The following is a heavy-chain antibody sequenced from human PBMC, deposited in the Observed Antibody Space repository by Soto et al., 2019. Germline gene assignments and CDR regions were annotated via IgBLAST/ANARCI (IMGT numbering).Heavy chain of an antibody. CDR3: ARGGYCSGGSCYSRLDH. CDR2: IYYSGST. Sequence: SETLSLTCTVSGGSVSSGSYYWSWIRRPPGKGLEWIGYIYYSGSTSYNPSLKSRVTISVDTSNNEFSLKLSSVTAADTAVYYCARGGYCSGGSCYSRLDHWGQGTLVTVSS. V-gene: IGHV4-61*01. CDR1: GGSVSSGSYY. J-gene: IGHJ5*02. D-gene: IGHD2-15*01.